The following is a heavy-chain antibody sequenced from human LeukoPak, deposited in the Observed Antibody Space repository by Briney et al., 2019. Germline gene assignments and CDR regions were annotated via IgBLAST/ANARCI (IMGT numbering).Heavy chain of an antibody. CDR3: AKDALRITIFGVVSI. J-gene: IGHJ4*02. CDR1: GYTFTSYG. CDR2: ISAYNGNT. V-gene: IGHV1-18*01. Sequence: ASVKVSCKASGYTFTSYGISWVRQAPGQGLEWMGWISAYNGNTNYAQKLQGRVTMTTDTSTSTAYMELRSLRSDDTAVYYCAKDALRITIFGVVSIWGQGTLVTVSS. D-gene: IGHD3-3*01.